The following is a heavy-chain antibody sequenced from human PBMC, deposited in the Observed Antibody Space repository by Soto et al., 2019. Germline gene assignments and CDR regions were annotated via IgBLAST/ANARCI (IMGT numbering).Heavy chain of an antibody. Sequence: QVQLVESGGGVVQPGRSLRLSCAASGFTFSTYTMHWVRQAPGKGLEWLAVISSDGSIKFYADSVKGRFTISRDNSKSTLYLQMDSLRAEDTAVYYCATEGAGISGDSHDYWGQGTLVTVSS. CDR2: ISSDGSIK. CDR3: ATEGAGISGDSHDY. V-gene: IGHV3-30-3*01. J-gene: IGHJ4*02. CDR1: GFTFSTYT. D-gene: IGHD6-13*01.